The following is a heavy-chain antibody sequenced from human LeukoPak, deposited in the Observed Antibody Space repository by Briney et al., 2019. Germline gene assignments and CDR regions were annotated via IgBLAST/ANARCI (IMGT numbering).Heavy chain of an antibody. D-gene: IGHD2-2*01. CDR1: GFTFSAYS. CDR3: ARDRGDCSSTSCLDTAMVLFDY. J-gene: IGHJ4*02. Sequence: PGGSLRLSCAASGFTFSAYSMSWVRQAPGKGLEWVSAIRGSGGDTYYADSVKGRFTISRDNSKDTLSLQMNSLRSEDTAVYYCARDRGDCSSTSCLDTAMVLFDYWGQGTLVTVSS. V-gene: IGHV3-23*01. CDR2: IRGSGGDT.